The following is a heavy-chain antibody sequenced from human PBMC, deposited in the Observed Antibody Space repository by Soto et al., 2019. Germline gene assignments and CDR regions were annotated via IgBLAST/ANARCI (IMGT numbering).Heavy chain of an antibody. Sequence: PWETLSLTCTVSGGSISSGDYYWSWIRQPPGKGLEWIGYIYYSGSTYYNPSLKSRVTTSVDTSKNQFSLKLSSVTAADTAVYYCARYLGRITGTIDPWGQGTLVTVSS. CDR3: ARYLGRITGTIDP. J-gene: IGHJ5*02. CDR1: GGSISSGDYY. V-gene: IGHV4-30-4*01. CDR2: IYYSGST. D-gene: IGHD1-7*01.